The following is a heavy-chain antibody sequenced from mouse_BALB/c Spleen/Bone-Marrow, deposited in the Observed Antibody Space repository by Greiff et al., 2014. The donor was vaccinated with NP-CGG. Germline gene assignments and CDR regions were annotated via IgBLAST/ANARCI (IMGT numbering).Heavy chain of an antibody. D-gene: IGHD2-14*01. V-gene: IGHV1S137*01. Sequence: VQLQESGAELVRPGASVKISCKGSGYTFTDYAMHWVKQSHAKSLEWIGVISTYYGDASYNQKFKGKATMTVDKSSSTAHMELARLTSEDSAIYYCAREVRDDYAMDYWGQGTSVTVSS. CDR2: ISTYYGDA. CDR1: GYTFTDYA. CDR3: AREVRDDYAMDY. J-gene: IGHJ4*01.